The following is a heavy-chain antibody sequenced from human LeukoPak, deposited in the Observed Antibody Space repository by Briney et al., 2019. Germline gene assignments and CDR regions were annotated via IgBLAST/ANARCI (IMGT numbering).Heavy chain of an antibody. V-gene: IGHV4-39*07. CDR3: ARKLVGATSGAPDTPSHAFDI. CDR1: GGSISSSSYY. Sequence: SETLSLTCTVSGGSISSSSYYWGWIRQPPGKGLEWIGEINHSGSTNYNPSLKSRVTISVDTSKNQFSLKLSSVTAADTAVYYCARKLVGATSGAPDTPSHAFDIWGQGTMVTVSS. J-gene: IGHJ3*02. CDR2: INHSGST. D-gene: IGHD1-26*01.